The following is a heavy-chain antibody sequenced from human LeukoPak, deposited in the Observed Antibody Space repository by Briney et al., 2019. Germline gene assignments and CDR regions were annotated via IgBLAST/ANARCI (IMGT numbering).Heavy chain of an antibody. CDR2: IYYSGST. V-gene: IGHV4-39*01. CDR1: GGSISSSSYY. Sequence: SETLSLTCTVSGGSISSSSYYWGWIRQPPGKGLEWIGSIYYSGSTYYNPSLKSRVTISVDTSKNQFSLKLSSVTAADTAVYYCARQDYYDSSGYENNWFDPWGQGTLVTVFS. D-gene: IGHD3-22*01. CDR3: ARQDYYDSSGYENNWFDP. J-gene: IGHJ5*02.